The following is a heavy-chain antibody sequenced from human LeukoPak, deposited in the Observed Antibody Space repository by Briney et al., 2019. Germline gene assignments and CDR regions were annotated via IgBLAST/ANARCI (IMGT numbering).Heavy chain of an antibody. D-gene: IGHD3-10*01. CDR2: IHPNTGNP. J-gene: IGHJ4*02. V-gene: IGHV7-4-1*02. CDR3: ARDALVVRGVPGY. Sequence: GASVKVSCKASGYTFTNYAMNWVRQAPGQGLEWMGWIHPNTGNPTYAQGFTGRFVFSLDTSVSTTYLQISSLKAEDTAVYYCARDALVVRGVPGYWGQGTLVTVSS. CDR1: GYTFTNYA.